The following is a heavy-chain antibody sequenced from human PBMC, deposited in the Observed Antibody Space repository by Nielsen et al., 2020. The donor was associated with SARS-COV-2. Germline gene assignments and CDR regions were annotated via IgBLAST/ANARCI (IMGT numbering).Heavy chain of an antibody. CDR1: GFTFSSYA. V-gene: IGHV3-23*01. CDR2: ISGSGGST. D-gene: IGHD3-22*01. J-gene: IGHJ3*02. CDR3: ATNYYDRTGDAFDI. Sequence: GESLKISCAASGFTFSSYAMSWVRQAPGKGLEWVSAISGSGGSTYYADSVKGRFTISRDNSKNTLYLQMNSLRAEDTAVYYCATNYYDRTGDAFDIWGQGTMVTVSS.